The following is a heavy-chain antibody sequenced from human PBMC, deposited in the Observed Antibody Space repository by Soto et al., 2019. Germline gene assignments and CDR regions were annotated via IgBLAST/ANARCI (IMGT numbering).Heavy chain of an antibody. CDR1: GFTFSSYS. V-gene: IGHV3-21*01. D-gene: IGHD3-22*01. CDR2: ISSSSSYI. J-gene: IGHJ4*02. CDR3: ARDYHYYDSSRYYYIEALDY. Sequence: EVQLVESGGGLVKPGGSLRLSCAASGFTFSSYSMNWVRQAPGKGLEWVSSISSSSSYIYYADSVKGRFTISRDNAKNSLYLQMNSLRAEDTAVYYCARDYHYYDSSRYYYIEALDYWGQGTLVTVSS.